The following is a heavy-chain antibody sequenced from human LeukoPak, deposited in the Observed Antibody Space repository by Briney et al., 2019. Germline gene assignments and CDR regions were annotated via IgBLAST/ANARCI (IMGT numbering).Heavy chain of an antibody. V-gene: IGHV3-53*01. CDR1: GFTVSSNY. J-gene: IGHJ3*02. D-gene: IGHD3-10*01. CDR3: ARDRRGVGAFDI. Sequence: GGSLRLSCAASGFTVSSNYINWVRQAPGKGLEWVSVIYSGGSTYYPDSVKGRFTISRDNSKNTLYLQMNSLRAEDTAVYYCARDRRGVGAFDIWGQGTMVTVSS. CDR2: IYSGGST.